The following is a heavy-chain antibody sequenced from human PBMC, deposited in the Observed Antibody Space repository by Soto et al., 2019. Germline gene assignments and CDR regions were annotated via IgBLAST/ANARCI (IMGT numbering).Heavy chain of an antibody. Sequence: LRLSCAASGFTFSSYAMHWVRQAPGKGLEWVAVISYDGSNKYYADSVKGRFTISRDNPKNTLYLQMNSLRAEDTAVYYCARDRQWLGYYYFDYWGQGTLVTVSS. CDR1: GFTFSSYA. CDR3: ARDRQWLGYYYFDY. D-gene: IGHD6-19*01. J-gene: IGHJ4*02. V-gene: IGHV3-30-3*01. CDR2: ISYDGSNK.